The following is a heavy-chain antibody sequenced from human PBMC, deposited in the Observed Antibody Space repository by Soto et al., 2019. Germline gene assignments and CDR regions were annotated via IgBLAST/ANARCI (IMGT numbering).Heavy chain of an antibody. V-gene: IGHV3-74*01. D-gene: IGHD3-3*01. CDR2: INNDGSST. CDR3: ARSLLGDFWSGAHYYYYYGMDA. CDR1: GFTFSSYW. J-gene: IGHJ6*02. Sequence: SLRLSCAASGFTFSSYWMHWVRQSPGKGLVWGSRINNDGSSTSYADSVKGRFSISRDNDKNTLYLQMNSLRAEDTAVYYCARSLLGDFWSGAHYYYYYGMDAWGQGTTVTVSS.